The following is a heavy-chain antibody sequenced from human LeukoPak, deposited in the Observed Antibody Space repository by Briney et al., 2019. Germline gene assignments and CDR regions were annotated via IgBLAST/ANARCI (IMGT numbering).Heavy chain of an antibody. D-gene: IGHD1-1*01. CDR1: GYTFTGYY. J-gene: IGHJ4*02. CDR3: ATEYGRSGTSWEPN. CDR2: INPNNGGT. Sequence: ASSVNVSCPASGYTFTGYYIHWLRQAPGQGLEWTGWINPNNGGTNYAQKFQDRVTMTRDTSISTTYMELSRLRSDDTAVYYCATEYGRSGTSWEPNWGQGTLVTVSS. V-gene: IGHV1-2*02.